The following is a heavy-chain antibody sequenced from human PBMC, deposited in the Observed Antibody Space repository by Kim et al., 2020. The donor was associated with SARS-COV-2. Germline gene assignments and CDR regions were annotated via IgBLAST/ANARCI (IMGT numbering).Heavy chain of an antibody. CDR2: IDPSDSYT. J-gene: IGHJ4*02. CDR3: ARHKRLAYTTGWYFDY. V-gene: IGHV5-10-1*01. Sequence: GESLKISCKGSGYSFTSYWISWVRQMPGKGLEWMGRIDPSDSYTNYSPSFQGHVTISADRSISAAYLQWSSLKASDTAIYYCARHKRLAYTTGWYFDYWGQGTLVTVSS. D-gene: IGHD6-19*01. CDR1: GYSFTSYW.